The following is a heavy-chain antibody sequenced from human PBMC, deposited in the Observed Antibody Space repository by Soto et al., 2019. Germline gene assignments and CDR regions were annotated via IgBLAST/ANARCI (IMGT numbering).Heavy chain of an antibody. CDR2: IYYSGST. Sequence: SETLSLTCTVSGGSISSYYWSWIRQPPGKGLEWIGYIYYSGSTNYNPSLKSRVTISVDTSKNQFCLKLSSVTAADTAVYYCATSIHPLGYCSGGSCYSVTPNYYYYYMDVWGKGTTVTVSS. V-gene: IGHV4-59*01. CDR1: GGSISSYY. CDR3: ATSIHPLGYCSGGSCYSVTPNYYYYYMDV. J-gene: IGHJ6*03. D-gene: IGHD2-15*01.